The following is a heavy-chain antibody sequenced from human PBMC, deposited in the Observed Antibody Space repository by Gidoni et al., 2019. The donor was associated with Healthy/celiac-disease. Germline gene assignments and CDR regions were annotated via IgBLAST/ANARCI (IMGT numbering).Heavy chain of an antibody. J-gene: IGHJ4*02. Sequence: QVQLVQSGAEVKKPGASVKVSCKTSGYTFTSYGISWVRQAPGQGLEWMGWISAYNGNTNYAQKLQGRVTMTTDTSTSTAYMELRSLRSDDTAVYYCAREWGPMGGSGSYYPFFFDYWGQGTLVTVSS. CDR3: AREWGPMGGSGSYYPFFFDY. V-gene: IGHV1-18*01. CDR2: ISAYNGNT. D-gene: IGHD3-10*01. CDR1: GYTFTSYG.